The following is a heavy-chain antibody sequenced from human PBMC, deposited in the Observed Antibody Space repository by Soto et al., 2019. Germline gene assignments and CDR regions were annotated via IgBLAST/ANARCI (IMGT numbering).Heavy chain of an antibody. CDR3: ASPNIAASGPPTWFDP. V-gene: IGHV4-34*01. Sequence: SETLSLTCAVYGGSFSGYYWSWIRQPPGKGLEWIGEINHSGSTNYNPSLKSRVTISVDTSKNQFSLKLSSVTAADTAVYYCASPNIAASGPPTWFDPWGQGTLVTVSS. CDR2: INHSGST. J-gene: IGHJ5*02. D-gene: IGHD6-13*01. CDR1: GGSFSGYY.